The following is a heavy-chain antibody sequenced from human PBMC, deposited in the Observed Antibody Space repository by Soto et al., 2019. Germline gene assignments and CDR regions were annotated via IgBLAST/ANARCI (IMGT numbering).Heavy chain of an antibody. CDR3: ARSRKDMITFGGVIGPFDY. J-gene: IGHJ4*02. CDR2: IYYSGST. Sequence: QLQLQESGPGLVKPSATLSLTCTVSGGSISSSNYYWGWIRQPPGKGLEWIGSIYYSGSTYYNPSLKSRVTISVATSKNQFSLKLSSVTAADTAVYYCARSRKDMITFGGVIGPFDYWGQGTLVTVSS. D-gene: IGHD3-16*02. V-gene: IGHV4-39*01. CDR1: GGSISSSNYY.